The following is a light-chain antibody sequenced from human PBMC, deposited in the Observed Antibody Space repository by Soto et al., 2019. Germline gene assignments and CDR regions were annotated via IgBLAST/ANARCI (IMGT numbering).Light chain of an antibody. CDR3: QVWDSSSFLYVV. CDR1: NIGSKT. Sequence: SYELTQPPSVSVAPGKTATITCGGSNIGSKTVHWYQQKPGQAPLLVIYYDSDRPSGIPERFSGSNSGNTATLTISRVEAGDEADYYCQVWDSSSFLYVVFGGGTKLTVL. J-gene: IGLJ2*01. CDR2: YDS. V-gene: IGLV3-21*04.